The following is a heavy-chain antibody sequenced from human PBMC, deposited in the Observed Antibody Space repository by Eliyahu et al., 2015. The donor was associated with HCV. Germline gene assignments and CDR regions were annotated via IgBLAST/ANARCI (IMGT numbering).Heavy chain of an antibody. CDR3: ARGKWGGDY. CDR1: GFTFSSYA. CDR2: ISYDGSNK. Sequence: QVQLVESGGGVVQPGRSLXLSCAASGFTFSSYAMHWVRQAPGKGLEWVAVISYDGSNKYYADSVKGRFTISRDNSKNTLYLQMNSLRAEDTAVYYCARGKWGGDYWGQGTLVTVSS. J-gene: IGHJ4*02. V-gene: IGHV3-30-3*01. D-gene: IGHD3-16*01.